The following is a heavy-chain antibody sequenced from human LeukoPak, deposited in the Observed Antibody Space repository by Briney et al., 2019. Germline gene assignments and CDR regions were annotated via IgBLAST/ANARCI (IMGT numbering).Heavy chain of an antibody. J-gene: IGHJ5*02. Sequence: SETLSLTCAVYGGSFSGYYWSWIRQPPGKGLEWIGEIDHSGSTNYNPSLKSRVTISVDTSKNQFSLKLSSVTAADTAVYYCARGARTPSGYGSRTAGRANWFDPWGQGTLVTVSS. CDR1: GGSFSGYY. CDR2: IDHSGST. D-gene: IGHD5-12*01. CDR3: ARGARTPSGYGSRTAGRANWFDP. V-gene: IGHV4-34*01.